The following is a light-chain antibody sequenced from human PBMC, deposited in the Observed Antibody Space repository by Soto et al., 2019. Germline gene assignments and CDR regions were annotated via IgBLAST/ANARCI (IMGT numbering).Light chain of an antibody. CDR2: ENN. Sequence: QSVLTQPPSVSAAPGQKVTISCSGSSSNIGNNYVSWYQQLPGTAPKLLIYENNKQPSGIPDRFSGSKSGTSATLGITGLQTGDEADYYCGTWDSSLSAGGVFGGGTKLTVL. J-gene: IGLJ2*01. CDR1: SSNIGNNY. CDR3: GTWDSSLSAGGV. V-gene: IGLV1-51*02.